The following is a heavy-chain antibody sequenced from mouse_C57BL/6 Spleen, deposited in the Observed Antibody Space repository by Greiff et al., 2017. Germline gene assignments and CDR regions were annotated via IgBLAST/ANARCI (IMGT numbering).Heavy chain of an antibody. CDR1: GYTFTSYW. V-gene: IGHV1-50*01. D-gene: IGHD1-1*01. CDR2: IDPSDSYT. CDR3: ARNYYEDV. J-gene: IGHJ1*03. Sequence: QVQLQQPGAELVKPGASVKLSCKASGYTFTSYWMQWVKQRPGKGLEWIGEIDPSDSYTNYNQKFKGKATLTVDTSSSTAYMQLSSLTSEGSAVYYCARNYYEDVWGTGTTVTVSS.